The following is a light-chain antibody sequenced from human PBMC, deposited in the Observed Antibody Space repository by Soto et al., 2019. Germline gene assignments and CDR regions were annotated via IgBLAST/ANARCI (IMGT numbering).Light chain of an antibody. V-gene: IGKV1-39*01. J-gene: IGKJ4*01. CDR1: QSITSY. Sequence: DIQMTQSPSSLSASVGDRVTITCRASQSITSYLNWYQQKPRKAPKLLIYAASSLQSVVPSRFSGSGSGTDFTLTISSLQPEDFATYYCQQSYSTPLTVGGGTKVEIK. CDR2: AAS. CDR3: QQSYSTPLT.